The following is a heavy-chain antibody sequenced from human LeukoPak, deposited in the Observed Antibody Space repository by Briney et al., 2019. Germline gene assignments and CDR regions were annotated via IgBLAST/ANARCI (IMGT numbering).Heavy chain of an antibody. CDR1: GFTFSSYG. D-gene: IGHD3-22*01. CDR2: IWYDGSNK. J-gene: IGHJ6*03. Sequence: PGGSLRLSCAASGFTFSSYGMHWVRQAPGKGMEWVAVIWYDGSNKYYADSVKGRFTISRDNSKNTLYQQMNSLRAEDTAVYYCAKAEDDSSGYYYYYYMDVWGKGTTVTVSS. V-gene: IGHV3-33*06. CDR3: AKAEDDSSGYYYYYYMDV.